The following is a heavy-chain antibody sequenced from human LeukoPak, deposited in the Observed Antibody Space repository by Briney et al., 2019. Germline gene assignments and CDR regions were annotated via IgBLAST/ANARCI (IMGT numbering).Heavy chain of an antibody. CDR1: GFTSSDHY. D-gene: IGHD3-10*01. J-gene: IGHJ4*02. V-gene: IGHV3-72*01. CDR3: AGEAGSYGPVVY. Sequence: GGCLRLSCAAPGFTSSDHYMDSVRQAPRKGLGWVGRFRNKANRYTTEYAASVEGRFTISREDSKNSLYLQMNSLKAEDTAVYYCAGEAGSYGPVVYWGQGTLVTVSS. CDR2: FRNKANRYTT.